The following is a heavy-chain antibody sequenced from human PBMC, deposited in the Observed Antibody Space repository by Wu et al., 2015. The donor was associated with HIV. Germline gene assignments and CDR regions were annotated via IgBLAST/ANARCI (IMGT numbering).Heavy chain of an antibody. Sequence: QVQLVQSGAEVKKPGASVKVSCKASGYIFNTYGISWVRQVPGQALEWMGWISGYNGNTEYAQKFQGRVTVTTDTSTNTAYMELRSLRSDDTAVYYCARDLEYSSSPYYYYYYMDVWGKGTTVTVSS. CDR1: GYIFNTYG. CDR3: ARDLEYSSSPYYYYYYMDV. J-gene: IGHJ6*03. D-gene: IGHD6-6*01. CDR2: ISGYNGNT. V-gene: IGHV1-18*01.